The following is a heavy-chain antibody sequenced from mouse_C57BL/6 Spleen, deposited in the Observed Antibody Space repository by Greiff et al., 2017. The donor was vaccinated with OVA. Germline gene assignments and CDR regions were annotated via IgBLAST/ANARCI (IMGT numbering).Heavy chain of an antibody. J-gene: IGHJ3*01. D-gene: IGHD2-3*01. CDR2: ISYDGSN. CDR1: GYSITSGYY. CDR3: ARDGRGWLPRFAY. Sequence: DVQLQESGPGLVKPSQSLSLTCSVTGYSITSGYYWNWIRQFPGNKLEWMGYISYDGSNNYNPSLKNRISITRDTSKNQFFLKLNSVTTEDTATYYCARDGRGWLPRFAYWGQGTLVTVSA. V-gene: IGHV3-6*01.